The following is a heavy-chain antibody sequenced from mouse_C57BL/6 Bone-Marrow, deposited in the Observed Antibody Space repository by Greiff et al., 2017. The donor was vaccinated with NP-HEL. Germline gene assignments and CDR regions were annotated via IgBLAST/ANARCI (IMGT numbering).Heavy chain of an antibody. CDR3: ASLTGTDFDY. CDR2: IRNKANGYTT. Sequence: EVMLVESGGGLVQPGGSLSLSCAASGFTFTDYYMSWVRQPPGKALEWLGFIRNKANGYTTEYSASVKGRFTISRDNSQSILYLQMNALRAEDSATYYCASLTGTDFDYWGQGTTLTVSS. D-gene: IGHD4-1*01. J-gene: IGHJ2*01. V-gene: IGHV7-3*01. CDR1: GFTFTDYY.